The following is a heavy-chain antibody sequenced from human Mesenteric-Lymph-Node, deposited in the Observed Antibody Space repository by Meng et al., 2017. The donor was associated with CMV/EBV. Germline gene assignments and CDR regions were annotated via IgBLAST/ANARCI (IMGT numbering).Heavy chain of an antibody. J-gene: IGHJ6*02. CDR3: ARVRSSSTWDYYYYGMDV. CDR1: GVSINNYY. Sequence: SETLSLTCTVSGVSINNYYWSWIRQPPGKGLEWIGYISYTGNTNYNPSLKSRVTISVDRSKNQFSLKLNSVTAAGTAIYYCARVRSSSTWDYYYYGMDVWGQGTMVTVSS. D-gene: IGHD2-2*01. CDR2: ISYTGNT. V-gene: IGHV4-59*01.